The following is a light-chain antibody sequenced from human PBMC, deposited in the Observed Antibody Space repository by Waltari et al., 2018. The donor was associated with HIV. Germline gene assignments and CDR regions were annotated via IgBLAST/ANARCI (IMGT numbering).Light chain of an antibody. CDR2: EDN. Sequence: QSALTQPASVSGSPGQSITIPCTGTSSDTGNYNLVSWYQLYPGKAPKLIIYEDNKRPSGVSNRFSGSKSGNTASLTISGLQAEDEADYYCSSYTTGSTLVVFGTGTKVIVL. CDR3: SSYTTGSTLVV. J-gene: IGLJ1*01. CDR1: SSDTGNYNL. V-gene: IGLV2-14*02.